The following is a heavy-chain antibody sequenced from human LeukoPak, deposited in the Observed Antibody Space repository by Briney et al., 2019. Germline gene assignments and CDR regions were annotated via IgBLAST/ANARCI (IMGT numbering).Heavy chain of an antibody. Sequence: GGSLRLSCAVSGFTFSSYWMSWVRRAPGKGLEWVANIKQDGSEKYYVDSVKGRFTISRDNAKNSLYLQMNSLRAEDTAVYYCARASIQLWFVGAYWGQGTLVTVSS. J-gene: IGHJ4*02. D-gene: IGHD5-18*01. V-gene: IGHV3-7*03. CDR3: ARASIQLWFVGAY. CDR1: GFTFSSYW. CDR2: IKQDGSEK.